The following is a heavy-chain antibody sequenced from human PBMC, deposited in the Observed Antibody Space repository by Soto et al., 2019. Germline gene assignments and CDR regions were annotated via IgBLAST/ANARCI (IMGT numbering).Heavy chain of an antibody. CDR3: AKKVPGSNPLDS. D-gene: IGHD1-1*01. J-gene: IGHJ4*02. CDR2: LSYDGGNE. Sequence: GSLRLSCAASGFTFSYCGMHWVRQAPGKGLEWVAGLSYDGGNENFADSVRGRFTISRDNSKNTLYLQMNSLRVEDTAVYYCAKKVPGSNPLDSWGQGALVTVSS. CDR1: GFTFSYCG. V-gene: IGHV3-30*18.